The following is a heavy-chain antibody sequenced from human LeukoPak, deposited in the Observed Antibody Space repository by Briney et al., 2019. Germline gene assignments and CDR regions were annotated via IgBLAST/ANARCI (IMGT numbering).Heavy chain of an antibody. V-gene: IGHV4-59*01. J-gene: IGHJ4*02. CDR2: IYYSGST. Sequence: SETLSLTCTVSGDSISNYYWSWIRQPPGKGLEWIGYIYYSGSTNYNPSLKSRVAISVDTSKNQFSLKLSSLTAADTAVYYCAREACGGYCRVDYWGQGTLVTVSS. CDR3: AREACGGYCRVDY. D-gene: IGHD2-21*02. CDR1: GDSISNYY.